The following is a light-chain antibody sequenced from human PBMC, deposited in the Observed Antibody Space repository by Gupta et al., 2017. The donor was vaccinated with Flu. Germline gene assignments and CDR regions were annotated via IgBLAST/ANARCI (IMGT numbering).Light chain of an antibody. Sequence: QSVLPQPPSTSRTPGQRVTFSCSGGNSNIGINYVYWYQQLPGAAPKLIIYKSNQRPSGVPDRFSGSKSGTSASLAISGLRSEDEAEHYCATWDDSLSAVVFGGGTKLTVL. CDR1: NSNIGINY. J-gene: IGLJ2*01. CDR3: ATWDDSLSAVV. V-gene: IGLV1-47*01. CDR2: KSN.